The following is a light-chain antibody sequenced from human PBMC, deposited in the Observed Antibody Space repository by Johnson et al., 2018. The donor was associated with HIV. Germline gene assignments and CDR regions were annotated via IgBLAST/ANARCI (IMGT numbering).Light chain of an antibody. Sequence: QPVLTQPPSVSAAPGQKVTISCSGSSSNIGNSYVSWYQQLPGTAPKLLIYENNRRPSGIPDRFSGSKSGTSATLGITGLRTGDEADYYCGTWDSSLSAYVFGTGTKVTVL. V-gene: IGLV1-51*01. J-gene: IGLJ1*01. CDR2: ENN. CDR3: GTWDSSLSAYV. CDR1: SSNIGNSY.